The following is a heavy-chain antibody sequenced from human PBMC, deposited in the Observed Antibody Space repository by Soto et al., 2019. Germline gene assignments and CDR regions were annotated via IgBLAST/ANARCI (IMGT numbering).Heavy chain of an antibody. CDR3: AKDQALRYFDWFPPYYGMDV. J-gene: IGHJ6*02. D-gene: IGHD3-9*01. CDR1: YS. Sequence: YSMNWVRQAPGKGLEWVSSISSSSSYIYYADSVKGRFTISRDNAKNSLYLQMNSLRAEDTAVYYCAKDQALRYFDWFPPYYGMDVWGQGTTVTVSS. CDR2: ISSSSSYI. V-gene: IGHV3-21*01.